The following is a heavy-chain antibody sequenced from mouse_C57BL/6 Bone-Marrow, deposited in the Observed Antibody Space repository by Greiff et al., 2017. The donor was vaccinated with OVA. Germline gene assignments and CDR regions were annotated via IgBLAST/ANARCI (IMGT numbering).Heavy chain of an antibody. CDR1: GFTFSDYG. CDR3: ARPLLWYSWFAY. D-gene: IGHD2-1*01. J-gene: IGHJ3*01. Sequence: EVKLMESGGGLVKPGGSLKLSCAASGFTFSDYGMHWVRQAPEKGLEWVAYISSGSSTIYYADTVKGRFTISRDNAKNTLFLQMTSLRSEDTAMYYCARPLLWYSWFAYWGQGTLVTVSA. CDR2: ISSGSSTI. V-gene: IGHV5-17*01.